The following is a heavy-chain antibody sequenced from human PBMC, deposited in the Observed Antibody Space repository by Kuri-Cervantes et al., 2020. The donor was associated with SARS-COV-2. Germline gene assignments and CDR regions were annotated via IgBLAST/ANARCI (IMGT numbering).Heavy chain of an antibody. CDR2: ISSSGSTI. V-gene: IGHV3-21*04. CDR3: ARLAVAARTNWFDP. CDR1: GFTFSSYS. Sequence: GGSLRLSCAASGFTFSSYSMNWVRQAPGKGLEWVSSISSSGSTIYYADSVKGRFTISRDNAENSLYLQMNSLRAEDTAVYYCARLAVAARTNWFDPWGQGTLVTVSS. J-gene: IGHJ5*02. D-gene: IGHD6-6*01.